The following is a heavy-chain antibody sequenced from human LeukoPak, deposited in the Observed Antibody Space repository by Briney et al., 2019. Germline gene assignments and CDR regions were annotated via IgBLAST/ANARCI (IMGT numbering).Heavy chain of an antibody. CDR1: GFTFSTYN. J-gene: IGHJ4*02. CDR3: ARRLTASGKHYFAY. V-gene: IGHV3-48*01. Sequence: PGGALRLSCAASGFTFSTYNMNWVRQAPGKGREWGSYISRSSGTIYYADSVQGRFTISRDNAKNSLYLQMNSLRAEDTAVYYCARRLTASGKHYFAYWGQGTLVTVSS. D-gene: IGHD6-13*01. CDR2: ISRSSGTI.